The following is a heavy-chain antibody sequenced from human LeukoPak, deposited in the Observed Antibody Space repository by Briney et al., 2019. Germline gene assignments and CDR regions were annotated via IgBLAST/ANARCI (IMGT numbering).Heavy chain of an antibody. D-gene: IGHD3-22*01. CDR2: IWYDGSNK. V-gene: IGHV3-33*01. CDR3: AADSIAGY. J-gene: IGHJ4*02. Sequence: GGSLRLSCAASGSTSSRHGMHWAPQAPGKGLEWVAVIWYDGSNKYYADSVKGRFTISRDNSKNTLYLKLNSVRAEDTAVYYCAADSIAGYSGQGTLVTVSS. CDR1: GSTSSRHG.